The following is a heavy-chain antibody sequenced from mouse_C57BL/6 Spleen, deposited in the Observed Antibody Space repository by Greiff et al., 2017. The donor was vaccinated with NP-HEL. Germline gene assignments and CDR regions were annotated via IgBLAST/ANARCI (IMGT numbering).Heavy chain of an antibody. Sequence: QVQLQQPGTELVKPGASVKLSCKASGYTFTSYWMHWVKQRPGQGLEWIGNINPSNGGTNYNEKFKSKATLTVDKSSSTAYMQLSSLTSEDAAVYYCARSAYSIYYAMDYWGQGTSVTVSS. CDR1: GYTFTSYW. CDR3: ARSAYSIYYAMDY. V-gene: IGHV1-53*01. J-gene: IGHJ4*01. D-gene: IGHD2-5*01. CDR2: INPSNGGT.